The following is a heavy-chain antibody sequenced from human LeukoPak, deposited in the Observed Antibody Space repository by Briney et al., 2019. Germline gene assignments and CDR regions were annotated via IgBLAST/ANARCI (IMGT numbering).Heavy chain of an antibody. D-gene: IGHD2-15*01. CDR3: VRDPSCSGRGCYYYYGMDV. J-gene: IGHJ6*02. V-gene: IGHV3-23*01. CDR1: GFTFSSYA. CDR2: ISGSGGST. Sequence: GGSLRLSCAVSGFTFSSYAMSWVRQAPGKGLEWVSAISGSGGSTYYADSVRGRFTISRDNSKHTLYLQMNSLRADATGIYYCVRDPSCSGRGCYYYYGMDVWGQGTTVTVSS.